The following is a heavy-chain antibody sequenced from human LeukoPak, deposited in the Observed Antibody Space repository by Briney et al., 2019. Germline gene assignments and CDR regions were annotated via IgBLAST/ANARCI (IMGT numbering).Heavy chain of an antibody. Sequence: GALRLSCAASGFSFSSYSMNWVRQAPGKGLEWVSSISRSSDYIYYADSVKGRFTISRDNAKNSLYLQMNSLRAEDTAVYYCARVPGDYWGQGTLVTVSS. CDR2: ISRSSDYI. V-gene: IGHV3-21*01. J-gene: IGHJ4*02. CDR1: GFSFSSYS. CDR3: ARVPGDY.